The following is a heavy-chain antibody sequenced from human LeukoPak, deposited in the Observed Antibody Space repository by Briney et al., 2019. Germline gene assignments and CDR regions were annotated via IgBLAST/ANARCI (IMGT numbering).Heavy chain of an antibody. D-gene: IGHD1-26*01. CDR1: GSTFSSYS. V-gene: IGHV3-21*01. Sequence: GGSLRLSCAASGSTFSSYSMNWVRQAPGKGLEWVSSISSSSSYIYYADSVKGRFTISRDNAKNSLHLQMNSLRAEDTAVYYCARSELPLRYYYYYMDVWGKGTTVTVSS. CDR3: ARSELPLRYYYYYMDV. CDR2: ISSSSSYI. J-gene: IGHJ6*03.